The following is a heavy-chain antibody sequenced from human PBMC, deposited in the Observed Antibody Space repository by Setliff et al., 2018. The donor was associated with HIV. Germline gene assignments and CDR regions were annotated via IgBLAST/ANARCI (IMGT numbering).Heavy chain of an antibody. CDR3: ARTMAVPATQPFDS. D-gene: IGHD2-15*01. V-gene: IGHV4-34*01. CDR1: GGSFNGYS. CDR2: ISRSGST. J-gene: IGHJ4*02. Sequence: SETLSLTCAVYGGSFNGYSWSWMRQPPGKGLEWIGEISRSGSTTYHPSLKSRLTISVDASKRHFSLKLSSVTAADTAVYYCARTMAVPATQPFDSWGQGTLVPVSS.